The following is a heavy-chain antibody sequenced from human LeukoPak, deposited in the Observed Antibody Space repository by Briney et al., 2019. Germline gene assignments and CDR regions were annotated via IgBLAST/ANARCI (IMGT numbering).Heavy chain of an antibody. J-gene: IGHJ4*02. CDR2: VNQDGRQK. CDR3: ARDPDLRRGFDGEGY. CDR1: AFTFSSYW. V-gene: IGHV3-7*05. Sequence: GGSLRLSCAASAFTFSSYWMSWVRQAPGKGLEWVANVNQDGRQKNYVDSVRGRFTISRDNVKNSLYLQMNSLRTEDTAVYYCARDPDLRRGFDGEGYWGQGTLVTVSS. D-gene: IGHD3-10*01.